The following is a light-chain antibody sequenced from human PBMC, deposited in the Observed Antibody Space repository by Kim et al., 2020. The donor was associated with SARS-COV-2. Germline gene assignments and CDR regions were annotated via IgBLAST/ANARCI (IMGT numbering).Light chain of an antibody. Sequence: DIVMTQSPDSLAVSLGERATLNCKSSRTVLYNSNNKNYLAWYQQKPGQAPKLLIYWASIRESGVSDRFSGSGSETDFTLTISSLQAEDGAVYYCQQYYSTPPSFGQGTKLEI. J-gene: IGKJ2*03. CDR1: RTVLYNSNNKNY. CDR2: WAS. CDR3: QQYYSTPPS. V-gene: IGKV4-1*01.